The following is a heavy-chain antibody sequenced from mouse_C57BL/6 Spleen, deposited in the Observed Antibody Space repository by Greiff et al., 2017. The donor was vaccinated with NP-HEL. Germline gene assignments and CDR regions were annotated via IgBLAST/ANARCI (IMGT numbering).Heavy chain of an antibody. V-gene: IGHV1-76*01. CDR3: ARDYGSSFGV. CDR1: GYTFTDYY. J-gene: IGHJ1*03. D-gene: IGHD1-1*01. CDR2: IYPGSGNT. Sequence: VQLQQSGAELVRPGASVKLSCKASGYTFTDYYINWVKQRPGQGLEWIARIYPGSGNTYYNEKFKGKATLTAEKSSSTAYMQLSSLTSEDSAVYFCARDYGSSFGVWGTGTTVTVAS.